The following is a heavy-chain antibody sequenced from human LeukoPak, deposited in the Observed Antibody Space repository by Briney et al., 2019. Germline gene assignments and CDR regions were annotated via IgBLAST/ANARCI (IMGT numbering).Heavy chain of an antibody. CDR3: ARHNTLGHFDY. D-gene: IGHD2/OR15-2a*01. Sequence: GESLKISCQGSGYSFNNYWIGWVRQMPGKGQEWMGIIYPGDSDTKYSPSFQGQVTISADKSISTAYLQWSTLEASDTAIYYCARHNTLGHFDYWGQGTLVTVSS. CDR2: IYPGDSDT. J-gene: IGHJ4*02. V-gene: IGHV5-51*01. CDR1: GYSFNNYW.